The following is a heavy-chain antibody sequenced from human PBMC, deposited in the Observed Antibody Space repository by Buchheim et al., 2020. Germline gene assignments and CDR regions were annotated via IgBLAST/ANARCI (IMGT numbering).Heavy chain of an antibody. CDR1: GFTFSSYS. J-gene: IGHJ6*02. Sequence: EVQLVESGGGLVQPGGSLRLSCAASGFTFSSYSMNWVRQAPGKGLEWVSYISSSSSTIYYADSGKGRFTISRDNAKKALYLQMNSLRAEDTAVYYCARDSEDSGSYRSSYYYYGMDVWGQGTT. CDR2: ISSSSSTI. CDR3: ARDSEDSGSYRSSYYYYGMDV. V-gene: IGHV3-48*04. D-gene: IGHD1-26*01.